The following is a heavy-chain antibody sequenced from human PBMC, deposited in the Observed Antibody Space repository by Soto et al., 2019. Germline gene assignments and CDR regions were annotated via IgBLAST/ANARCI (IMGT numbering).Heavy chain of an antibody. CDR1: GFTFSNAW. CDR3: TTASIAARLRYFQH. J-gene: IGHJ1*01. CDR2: IKSKTDGGTT. V-gene: IGHV3-15*01. D-gene: IGHD6-6*01. Sequence: GGSLRLSCAASGFTFSNAWMSWVRQAPGKGLEWVGRIKSKTDGGTTDYAAPVKGRSTISRDDSKNTLYLQMNSLKTEDTAVYYCTTASIAARLRYFQHWGQGTLVTVSS.